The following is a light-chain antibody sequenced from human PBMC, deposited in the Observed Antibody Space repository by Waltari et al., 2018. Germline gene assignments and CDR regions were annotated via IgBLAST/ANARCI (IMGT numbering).Light chain of an antibody. CDR3: QHYLRLPVA. V-gene: IGKV3-20*01. J-gene: IGKJ1*01. Sequence: EIVLTQSPGTLSLSPGESANLSCRASQSIGSSLAWYQQRPGQAPRLLIYGAFIRATGVADRFSGSGSGTDFSLTISRLEPEDFAVYYCQHYLRLPVAFGLGTKVEIK. CDR1: QSIGSS. CDR2: GAF.